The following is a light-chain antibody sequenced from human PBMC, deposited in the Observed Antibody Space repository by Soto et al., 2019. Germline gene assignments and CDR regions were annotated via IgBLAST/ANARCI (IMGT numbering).Light chain of an antibody. CDR3: QQRSNWPYLT. Sequence: EIVMTQSPGTLSVSPGERATLSCRASQGIGTNLAWYQQRPGQAPRLLIYAASSRATDIPARFTGRGSGTEFTLTISSLQSEDFAVYFCQQRSNWPYLTFGGGTRV. CDR2: AAS. V-gene: IGKV3-15*01. CDR1: QGIGTN. J-gene: IGKJ4*01.